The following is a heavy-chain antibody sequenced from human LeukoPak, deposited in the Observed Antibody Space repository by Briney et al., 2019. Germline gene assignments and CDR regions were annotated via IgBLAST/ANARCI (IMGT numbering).Heavy chain of an antibody. D-gene: IGHD3-3*01. V-gene: IGHV3-7*01. CDR1: GFIFSDYS. J-gene: IGHJ4*01. CDR3: ARDVSLGFWSGYSDY. Sequence: PGGSLRLSCAASGFIFSDYSMTWVRQAPGKGLEWVANLDQGGSDDFYLDSVRGRFIISRDNARYSLYLQMNGLRVEDTAVYYCARDVSLGFWSGYSDYWGHGTLVAVAS. CDR2: LDQGGSDD.